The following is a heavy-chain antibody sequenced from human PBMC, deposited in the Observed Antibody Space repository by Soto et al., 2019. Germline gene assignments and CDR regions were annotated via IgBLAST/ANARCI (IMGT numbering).Heavy chain of an antibody. D-gene: IGHD1-1*01. CDR1: GGTFSGYA. CDR2: IIPLLGIT. Sequence: QAQLMQSGAEVKKPGSSVKVSCKASGGTFSGYAINWVRQAPGQGLEWMAGIIPLLGITDYGQKFQGRITIAVDDSTGTAYMDLRGLRSEDTAVYYCARDPRRLTGTTSSEDFQNWGQGTLVSVSS. V-gene: IGHV1-69*01. J-gene: IGHJ1*01. CDR3: ARDPRRLTGTTSSEDFQN.